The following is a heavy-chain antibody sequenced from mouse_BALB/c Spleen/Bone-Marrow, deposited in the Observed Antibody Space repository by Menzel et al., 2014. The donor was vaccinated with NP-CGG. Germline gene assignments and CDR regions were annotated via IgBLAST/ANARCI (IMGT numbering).Heavy chain of an antibody. CDR1: GYSFTSYW. CDR3: ARDKGAWFAY. J-gene: IGHJ3*01. Sequence: VQLQQSGPQLVRPGASVKISCKASGYSFTSYWMHWVKQRPGQGLGWIGMIDPSDSETRLNQKLKDKATLTVDKSSSTAYMQPSSPTSEDSAVYYCARDKGAWFAYWVQGTLVTVSA. V-gene: IGHV1S127*01. CDR2: IDPSDSET.